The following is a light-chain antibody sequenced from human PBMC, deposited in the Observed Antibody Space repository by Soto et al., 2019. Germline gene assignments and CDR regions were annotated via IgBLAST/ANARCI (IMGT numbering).Light chain of an antibody. CDR3: CSYAGSYTWV. CDR1: SSDVGGYTY. J-gene: IGLJ3*02. V-gene: IGLV2-11*01. Sequence: QSVLTQPRSVSGSPGQSVTISCTGTSSDVGGYTYISWYQQHPGKVPKLMIYDVSKRPSGVPDRFSGSKSGNTASLTISGLPAEDEADYYCCSYAGSYTWVFGGGTKVTVL. CDR2: DVS.